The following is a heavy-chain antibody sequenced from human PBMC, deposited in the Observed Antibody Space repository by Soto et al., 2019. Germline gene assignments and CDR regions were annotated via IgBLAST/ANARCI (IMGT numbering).Heavy chain of an antibody. CDR2: MRSTTHGGAA. V-gene: IGHV3-49*04. J-gene: IGHJ4*02. Sequence: EVQLVESGGGSVQPGRSLRVSCATSGFNFGDYGFSWVRQAPGKGLEWVGFMRSTTHGGAADYAASVRDRFRISRDDSRGIVHLQMNNLKSEDIAIYYCARVVTAFGLAIRHFDFWGQGALVTVSS. CDR3: ARVVTAFGLAIRHFDF. CDR1: GFNFGDYG. D-gene: IGHD3-3*01.